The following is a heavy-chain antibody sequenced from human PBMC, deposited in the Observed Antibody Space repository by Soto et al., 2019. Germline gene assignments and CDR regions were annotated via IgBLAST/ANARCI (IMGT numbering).Heavy chain of an antibody. J-gene: IGHJ3*01. CDR1: GGSISSSLW. V-gene: IGHV4-4*02. D-gene: IGHD3-9*01. CDR3: ARVVLTITRGAFDA. CDR2: ISHSGTS. Sequence: QVQLQESGPGLVKPSGTLSLTCGVSGGSISSSLWWTWVRQSPGKGLEYIGEISHSGTSNSNPSLNSRVTLSVDKSKNHFSLTLTSMTASDTAVYYCARVVLTITRGAFDAWGQGTLVIVSS.